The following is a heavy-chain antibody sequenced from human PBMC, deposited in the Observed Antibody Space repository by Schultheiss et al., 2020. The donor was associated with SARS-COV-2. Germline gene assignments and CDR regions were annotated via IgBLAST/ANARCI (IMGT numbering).Heavy chain of an antibody. D-gene: IGHD5-24*01. CDR3: ARVAGGYNSYYYYMDI. Sequence: GGSLRLSCAASGFTFSSYAMSWVRQAPGKGLEWVSAISGSGGSTYYADSVKGRFTISRDNSKNTLYLQMNSLRAEDTAVYYCARVAGGYNSYYYYMDIWGKGTTVTVSS. CDR2: ISGSGGST. CDR1: GFTFSSYA. V-gene: IGHV3-23*01. J-gene: IGHJ6*03.